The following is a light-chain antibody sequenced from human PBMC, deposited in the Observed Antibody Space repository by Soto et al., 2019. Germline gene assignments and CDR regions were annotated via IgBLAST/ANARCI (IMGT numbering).Light chain of an antibody. CDR2: DAS. V-gene: IGKV1-5*01. CDR1: QTVSTW. CDR3: QQYDSYPWT. Sequence: DVEMTQSPSTLSSSVGERVTITCRASQTVSTWLAWYQQKPGKAPKLLIHDASTWKSGVPSRFSGSGSGTEFTLTISSLQPDDFAAYYCQQYDSYPWTFGQGTKVEIK. J-gene: IGKJ1*01.